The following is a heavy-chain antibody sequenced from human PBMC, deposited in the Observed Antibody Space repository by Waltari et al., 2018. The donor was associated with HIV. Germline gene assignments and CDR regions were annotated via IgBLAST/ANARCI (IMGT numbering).Heavy chain of an antibody. CDR3: ARHFMMSTNPPGY. CDR1: GGSVSSSIHY. CDR2: IYYTGST. V-gene: IGHV4-39*01. J-gene: IGHJ4*02. Sequence: QLQLQESGPGLVKPSETLSLTCTVSGGSVSSSIHYWGWFRQPPGKGLEWIGTIYYTGSTFYNPSLKSRVTISVDTSKNQFSLRLTSVTAADTAIYYCARHFMMSTNPPGYWGQGTLVTVS. D-gene: IGHD3-16*01.